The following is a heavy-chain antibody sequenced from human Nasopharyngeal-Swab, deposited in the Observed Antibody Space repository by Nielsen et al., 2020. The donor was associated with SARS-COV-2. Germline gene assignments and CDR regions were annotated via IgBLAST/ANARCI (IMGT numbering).Heavy chain of an antibody. J-gene: IGHJ4*02. Sequence: ASVKVSCKASGYTFTGYYMHWVRQAPGQGLEWMGWINPNSGGTNYAQKFQGRVTMTRDTSISTAYIELSRLRSDDTAVYYCARDLIAMIVVNGGVYFDYWGQGTLVTVSS. CDR2: INPNSGGT. V-gene: IGHV1-2*02. D-gene: IGHD3-22*01. CDR1: GYTFTGYY. CDR3: ARDLIAMIVVNGGVYFDY.